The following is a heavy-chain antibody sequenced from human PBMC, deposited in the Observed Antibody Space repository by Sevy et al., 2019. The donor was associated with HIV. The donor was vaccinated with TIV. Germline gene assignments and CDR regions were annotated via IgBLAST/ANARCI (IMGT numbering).Heavy chain of an antibody. CDR2: ISSSGGTI. CDR3: ARDDHWAFDY. J-gene: IGHJ4*02. V-gene: IGHV3-48*01. D-gene: IGHD7-27*01. CDR1: GFSFSSYS. Sequence: GGSLRLSCVTSGFSFSSYSMNWVRQAPGKGLEWVSYISSSGGTIRYADSVKGRLTTSRDNAKNSLFLQMNSLRAEDTAVYYCARDDHWAFDYWGQGALVTVSS.